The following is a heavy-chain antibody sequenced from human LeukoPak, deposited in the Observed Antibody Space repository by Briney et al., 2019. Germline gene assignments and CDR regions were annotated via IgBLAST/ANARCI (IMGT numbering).Heavy chain of an antibody. CDR2: IKKTGSET. Sequence: GGSLRPSCAASGFTFSHFWMSWVRQAPGKGLEWVAYIKKTGSETYYVDSVKGRFTITRDNTRNSLFLQMYSLRAEDTAVYFCAREDGYCSGGNCYSYFDSWGQGTLVTVSS. V-gene: IGHV3-7*01. CDR3: AREDGYCSGGNCYSYFDS. CDR1: GFTFSHFW. D-gene: IGHD2-15*01. J-gene: IGHJ4*02.